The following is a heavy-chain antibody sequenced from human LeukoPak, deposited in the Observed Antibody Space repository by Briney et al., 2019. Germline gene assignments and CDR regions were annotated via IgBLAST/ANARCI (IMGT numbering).Heavy chain of an antibody. Sequence: ASVKVSCKASGYIFTNYGISWVRQAPGQGLEWMGWISAYNGNTNHAQKFQGRVIMTTDTSTSTAYMELRSLTSDDTAVYYCARAPAATCPDYWGQGTLVTVSS. CDR2: ISAYNGNT. J-gene: IGHJ4*02. D-gene: IGHD2-2*01. CDR3: ARAPAATCPDY. CDR1: GYIFTNYG. V-gene: IGHV1-18*01.